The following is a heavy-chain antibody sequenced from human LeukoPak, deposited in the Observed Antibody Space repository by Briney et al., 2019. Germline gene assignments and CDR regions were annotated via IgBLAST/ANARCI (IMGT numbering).Heavy chain of an antibody. J-gene: IGHJ4*02. CDR2: ITNSGDFV. D-gene: IGHD1-26*01. Sequence: GGSLRLSYAASGFRFSGHYMSWIRQAPGKGLEWISYITNSGDFVNYADSVKGRFTISSDNAKNSFYLQMNSLRAEDTAVYYCAREARATPDFWGQGTVVTVST. CDR1: GFRFSGHY. CDR3: AREARATPDF. V-gene: IGHV3-11*01.